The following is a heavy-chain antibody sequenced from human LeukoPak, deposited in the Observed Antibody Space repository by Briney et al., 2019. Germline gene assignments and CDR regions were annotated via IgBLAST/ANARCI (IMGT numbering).Heavy chain of an antibody. CDR2: IYYSGST. CDR3: ARAEYYYDSSGPIDY. Sequence: PSETLSLTCTVSGGSISSGGYYWRWIRQHPGKGLEWIGYIYYSGSTYYNPSLKSRVTISVDTSKNQFSLKLSSVTAADTAVYYCARAEYYYDSSGPIDYWGQGTLVTVSS. D-gene: IGHD3-22*01. V-gene: IGHV4-31*03. J-gene: IGHJ4*02. CDR1: GGSISSGGYY.